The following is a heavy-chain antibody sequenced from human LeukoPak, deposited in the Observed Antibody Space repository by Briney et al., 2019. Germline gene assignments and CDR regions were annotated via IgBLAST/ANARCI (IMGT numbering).Heavy chain of an antibody. Sequence: SQTLSLTCAISGDSVSSDSAAWNWIRQSPSRGPGWLGRTYYRSRWHNDYAVSVKSRITINPDTSKNQFSLHLSSVTPEDTAVYYCARDSGSGDDFLDSWGQGTLVTVSS. CDR1: GDSVSSDSAA. D-gene: IGHD5-12*01. CDR2: TYYRSRWHN. V-gene: IGHV6-1*01. CDR3: ARDSGSGDDFLDS. J-gene: IGHJ4*02.